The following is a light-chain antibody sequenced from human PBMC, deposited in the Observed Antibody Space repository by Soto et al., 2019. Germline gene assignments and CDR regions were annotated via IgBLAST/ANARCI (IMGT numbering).Light chain of an antibody. CDR3: QSYETRLWPYV. J-gene: IGLJ1*01. V-gene: IGLV1-40*01. CDR1: SSNIGAGYD. Sequence: QSVLTQPPSVSGAPGQRVTISCTGSSSNIGAGYDVHWYQHLPGTAPKLLIFGNNNRPSGVPDRFSGSKSGTSASLAITGLQAEDEADYYCQSYETRLWPYVLGSGTKVTVL. CDR2: GNN.